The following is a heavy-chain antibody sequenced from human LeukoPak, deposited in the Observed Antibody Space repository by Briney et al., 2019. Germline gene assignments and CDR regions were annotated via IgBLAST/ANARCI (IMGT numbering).Heavy chain of an antibody. V-gene: IGHV4-4*07. D-gene: IGHD2-21*01. CDR2: IYTSGST. J-gene: IGHJ4*02. CDR3: ARTPLSYCGGDCYSGYFDY. CDR1: GGSISSYY. Sequence: SETLSLTCTVSGGSISSYYWSWIRQPAGKGLEWIGHIYTSGSTNYNPSLKSRVTMSVDTSKNQFSLKLSSVTAADTAVYYCARTPLSYCGGDCYSGYFDYWGQGTLVTVSS.